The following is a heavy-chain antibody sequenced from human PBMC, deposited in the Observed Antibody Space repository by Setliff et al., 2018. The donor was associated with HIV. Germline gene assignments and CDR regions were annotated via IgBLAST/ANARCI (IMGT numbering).Heavy chain of an antibody. D-gene: IGHD3-10*01. CDR2: VNPNSGDA. J-gene: IGHJ6*02. Sequence: ASVKVSCKASGYTFTGHYLHWVRQAPGQGLEWLGWVNPNSGDAIYAQHFQGRVTMTRDTSINAAYMELRGLRSDDTAVYYCARNFGLSPSGKYYYYYGMDIWGQGTTVTVSS. V-gene: IGHV1-2*02. CDR1: GYTFTGHY. CDR3: ARNFGLSPSGKYYYYYGMDI.